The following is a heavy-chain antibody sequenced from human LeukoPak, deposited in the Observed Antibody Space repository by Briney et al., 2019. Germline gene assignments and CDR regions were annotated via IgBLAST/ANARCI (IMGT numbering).Heavy chain of an antibody. CDR3: AATPRGGCSSTSCYSFDY. CDR1: GYTFTSYG. Sequence: GASVQVSCKASGYTFTSYGISWVRQAPGQGLEWMGWISAYNDNTNYAQKLQGRVTMTTDTSTSTAYMELRSLRSDDTAVYYCAATPRGGCSSTSCYSFDYWGQGTLVTVSS. CDR2: ISAYNDNT. V-gene: IGHV1-18*01. J-gene: IGHJ4*02. D-gene: IGHD2-2*01.